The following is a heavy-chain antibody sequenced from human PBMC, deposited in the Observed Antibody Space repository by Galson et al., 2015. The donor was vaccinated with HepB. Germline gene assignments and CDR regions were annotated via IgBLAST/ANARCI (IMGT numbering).Heavy chain of an antibody. CDR3: ARQPGGRGLDV. CDR1: GHTFTTYW. D-gene: IGHD2-15*01. CDR2: IYPGDSET. V-gene: IGHV5-51*01. J-gene: IGHJ6*02. Sequence: QSGAEVKKPGESLKISCKGSGHTFTTYWTAWVRQMPRRGLEWIGVIYPGDSETKYSPSFQGHVTISADKSTTTAYLQWNSLKASDSAIYYCARQPGGRGLDVWGQGTTVTVSS.